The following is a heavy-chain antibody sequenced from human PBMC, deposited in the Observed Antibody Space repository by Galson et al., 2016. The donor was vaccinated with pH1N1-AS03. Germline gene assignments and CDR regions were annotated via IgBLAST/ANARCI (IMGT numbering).Heavy chain of an antibody. CDR1: GVSIRSGGYY. J-gene: IGHJ4*02. D-gene: IGHD4-17*01. V-gene: IGHV4-31*03. CDR3: ARAPDFGDQKSFDY. CDR2: VYDIGGT. Sequence: TLSLTCSVSGVSIRSGGYYWTRIRQFPGKGLEWIGFVYDIGGTNYNPSLRSRVSISLDTSRSQFSLRLTSVTAADTAVYYCARAPDFGDQKSFDYWGQGRLVIVSS.